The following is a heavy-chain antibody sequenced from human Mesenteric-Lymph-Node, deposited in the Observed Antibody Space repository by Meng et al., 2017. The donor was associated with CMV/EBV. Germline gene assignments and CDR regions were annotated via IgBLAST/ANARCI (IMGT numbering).Heavy chain of an antibody. Sequence: KVSCKGSGFSLTSYWIGWVRQMPGKGLEWMGIIYPADSDTAYSPSFQGQVTISADKSIGTVYLQWSSLRASDSAMYYCARDRFGRIAARPWNWFDPWGQGTLVTVSS. CDR2: IYPADSDT. D-gene: IGHD6-6*01. J-gene: IGHJ5*02. CDR3: ARDRFGRIAARPWNWFDP. CDR1: GFSLTSYW. V-gene: IGHV5-51*01.